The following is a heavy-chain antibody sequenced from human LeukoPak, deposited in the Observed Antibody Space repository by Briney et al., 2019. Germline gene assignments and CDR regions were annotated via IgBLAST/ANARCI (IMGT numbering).Heavy chain of an antibody. V-gene: IGHV3-9*01. CDR2: ISWNSGSI. Sequence: PGGSLRLSCAASGFTFDDYAMHWVRQAPGKGLEWVSGISWNSGSIGYADSVKGRFTISRDNAKNSLYLQMNSLRAEDTALYYCAKGRYYGSGSYRYYFDYWGQGTLVTVSS. D-gene: IGHD3-10*01. J-gene: IGHJ4*02. CDR3: AKGRYYGSGSYRYYFDY. CDR1: GFTFDDYA.